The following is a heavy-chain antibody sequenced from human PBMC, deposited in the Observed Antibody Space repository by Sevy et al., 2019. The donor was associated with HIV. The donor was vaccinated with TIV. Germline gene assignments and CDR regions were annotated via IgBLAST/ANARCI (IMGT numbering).Heavy chain of an antibody. J-gene: IGHJ4*02. CDR3: ANEFWGPEY. D-gene: IGHD7-27*01. V-gene: IGHV3-7*01. CDR1: GFTFGNSW. Sequence: GALRLSCAASGFTFGNSWMTWVRQAPGKGLEWVANIKEDGSQKNYVESLKGRFTISRDNAKNSLYLQMNSLRAEDTAVYYCANEFWGPEYWGQGTLVTVSS. CDR2: IKEDGSQK.